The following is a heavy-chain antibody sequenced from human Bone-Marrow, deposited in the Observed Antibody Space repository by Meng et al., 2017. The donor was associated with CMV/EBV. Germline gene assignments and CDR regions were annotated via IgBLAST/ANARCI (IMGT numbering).Heavy chain of an antibody. V-gene: IGHV3-74*01. CDR2: INTDGSRT. CDR3: AKDLRDGYNYEYYFDY. J-gene: IGHJ4*02. Sequence: GESLKISCAASGFTFSTYWMHWVRQAPGKGLVWVSGINTDGSRTTSADSVKGRFTISRDNAKSTLYLQMNSLRAEDTAVYYCAKDLRDGYNYEYYFDYWGQGTLVTVSS. D-gene: IGHD5-24*01. CDR1: GFTFSTYW.